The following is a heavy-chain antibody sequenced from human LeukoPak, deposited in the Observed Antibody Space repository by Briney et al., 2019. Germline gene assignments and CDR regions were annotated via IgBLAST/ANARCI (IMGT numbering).Heavy chain of an antibody. J-gene: IGHJ6*03. Sequence: GGSLRLSCAASGFTFSSYGMHWVRQAPGKGLEWVAFIRYDGSNKYYADSVKGRFTIPRDNSKNTLYLQMNSLRAEDTAVYYCAKSQATVVTPPSRYYYYMDVWGKGTTVTVSS. D-gene: IGHD4-23*01. CDR2: IRYDGSNK. CDR1: GFTFSSYG. V-gene: IGHV3-30*02. CDR3: AKSQATVVTPPSRYYYYMDV.